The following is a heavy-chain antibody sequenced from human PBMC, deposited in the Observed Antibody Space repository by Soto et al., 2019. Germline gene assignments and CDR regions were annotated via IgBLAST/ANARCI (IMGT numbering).Heavy chain of an antibody. J-gene: IGHJ5*02. V-gene: IGHV3-23*01. D-gene: IGHD2-2*01. CDR2: ISGSGGST. Sequence: GSLRLSCAASGFTFSSYAMSWVRQAPGKGLEWVSAISGSGGSTYYADSVKGRFTISRDNSKNTLYLQMNSLRAEDTAVYYCAKRQFIVVVPAADNWFDPWGQGTLVTVSS. CDR1: GFTFSSYA. CDR3: AKRQFIVVVPAADNWFDP.